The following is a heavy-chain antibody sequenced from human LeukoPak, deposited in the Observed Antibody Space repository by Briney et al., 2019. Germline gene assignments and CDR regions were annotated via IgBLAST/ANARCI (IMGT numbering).Heavy chain of an antibody. CDR3: ARDISGASR. V-gene: IGHV1-69*01. CDR1: GGTFSIYA. D-gene: IGHD2-2*01. J-gene: IGHJ4*02. Sequence: GSSVTVCCTGAGGTFSIYAFRWVRRAPGQGLEWMGGIIPIFGTANYAQKFQGRVTITADESTSTAYMELSSLRSEDTAVYYCARDISGASRWGQGTLVTVSS. CDR2: IIPIFGTA.